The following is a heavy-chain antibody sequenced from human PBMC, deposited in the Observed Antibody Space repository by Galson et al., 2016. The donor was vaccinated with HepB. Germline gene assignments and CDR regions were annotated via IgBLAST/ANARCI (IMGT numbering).Heavy chain of an antibody. CDR2: ISYDGSKK. J-gene: IGHJ4*02. D-gene: IGHD1-26*01. V-gene: IGHV3-30*04. CDR1: GFTFSNYA. CDR3: TTVVGSMYGAFDY. Sequence: SLRLSCAGSGFTFSNYAMHWVRQAPGKGLEWVALISYDGSKKYLADSVKGRYTISRDNSKNTVYLQMNGLRTEETAVYYCTTVVGSMYGAFDYWGQGTLVIVSS.